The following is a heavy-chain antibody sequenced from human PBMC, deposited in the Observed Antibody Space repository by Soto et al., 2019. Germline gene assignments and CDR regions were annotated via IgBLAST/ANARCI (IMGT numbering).Heavy chain of an antibody. CDR3: ARFVAVVPAHYYMDV. D-gene: IGHD2-15*01. V-gene: IGHV4-59*01. CDR1: GGSISSYY. J-gene: IGHJ6*03. CDR2: IYYSGST. Sequence: SETLSLTCTVSGGSISSYYWSWIRQPPGKGLEWIGYIYYSGSTNYNPSLKSRVTISVDTSKNQFSLKLSSVTAADTAVYYCARFVAVVPAHYYMDVWGKGTTVTVSS.